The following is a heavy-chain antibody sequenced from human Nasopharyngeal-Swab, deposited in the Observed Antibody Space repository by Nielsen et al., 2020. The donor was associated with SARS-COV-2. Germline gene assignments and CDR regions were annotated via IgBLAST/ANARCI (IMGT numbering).Heavy chain of an antibody. J-gene: IGHJ6*02. CDR2: IIPILGIA. Sequence: SAKVSCKASGGTFSSYAISWVRQAPGQGLEWMGRIIPILGIANYAQKFQGRVTITADKSTSTAYMELSSLRSEDTAVYYCATSSGYIVVVPAAIRRYYGMDVWGQGTTVTVSS. CDR3: ATSSGYIVVVPAAIRRYYGMDV. CDR1: GGTFSSYA. V-gene: IGHV1-69*04. D-gene: IGHD2-2*01.